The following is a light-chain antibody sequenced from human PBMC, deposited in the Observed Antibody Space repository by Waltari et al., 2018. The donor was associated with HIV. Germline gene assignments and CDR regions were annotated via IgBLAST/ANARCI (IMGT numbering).Light chain of an antibody. J-gene: IGKJ4*01. V-gene: IGKV1-13*02. Sequence: AIQLTQSPSSLSASVGYRVTIICRASEDISGALAWYQQKPGKPPRLLIHDASILESGVPSKFSGSGAGADFALTIISLQPEDFATYYCQQFKTYPLTFGGGTKVEIE. CDR2: DAS. CDR1: EDISGA. CDR3: QQFKTYPLT.